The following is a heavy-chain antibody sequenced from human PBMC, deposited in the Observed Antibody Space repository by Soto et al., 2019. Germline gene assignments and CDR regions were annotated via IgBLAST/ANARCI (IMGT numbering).Heavy chain of an antibody. CDR2: ISYDGSNK. V-gene: IGHV3-30-3*01. CDR3: ARDDLRITMIVVVITTGPGSIDY. CDR1: GFTFSSYA. J-gene: IGHJ4*02. D-gene: IGHD3-22*01. Sequence: GGSLRLSCAASGFTFSSYAMHWVRQAPGKGLEWVAVISYDGSNKYYADSVKGRFTISRDNSKNTLYLQMNSRRAEDTAVYYCARDDLRITMIVVVITTGPGSIDYWGQGTLVTVSS.